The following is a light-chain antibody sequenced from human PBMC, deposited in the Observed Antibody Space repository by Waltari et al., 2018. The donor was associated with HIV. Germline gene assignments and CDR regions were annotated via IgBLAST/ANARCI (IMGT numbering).Light chain of an antibody. CDR1: SREGIAYKF. V-gene: IGLV2-14*03. J-gene: IGLJ1*01. Sequence: QSALTQPASVSGSPGQSITISRTGASREGIAYKFVAWHQHRPAKAPILIIYDVKNRPSGAANLFCGYKSGNTASLTSAGLQADDEAYYCCSSSISTSTLVFGTGTKVTVL. CDR3: SSSISTSTLV. CDR2: DVK.